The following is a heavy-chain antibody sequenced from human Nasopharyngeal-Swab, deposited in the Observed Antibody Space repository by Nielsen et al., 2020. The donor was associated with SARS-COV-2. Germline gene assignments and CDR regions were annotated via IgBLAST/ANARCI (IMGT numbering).Heavy chain of an antibody. J-gene: IGHJ3*02. CDR3: TREGQRTALDI. V-gene: IGHV3-49*02. CDR2: IRSKAYGGTT. Sequence: WIRQPPGKGLEWVGFIRSKAYGGTTEYAASVKGRFTISRDDSKSIAYLQMNSLKTEDTAVYYCTREGQRTALDIWGQGTMVTVSS.